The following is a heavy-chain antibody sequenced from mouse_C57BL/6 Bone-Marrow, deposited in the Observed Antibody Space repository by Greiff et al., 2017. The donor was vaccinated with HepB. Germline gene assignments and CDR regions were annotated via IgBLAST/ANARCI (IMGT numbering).Heavy chain of an antibody. CDR1: GYTFTDYE. J-gene: IGHJ2*01. D-gene: IGHD2-3*01. CDR3: RGDGYYFDY. CDR2: IDPETGGT. V-gene: IGHV1-15*01. Sequence: VQLQQPGAELVRPGASVTLSCKASGYTFTDYEMHWVKQTPVHGLEWIGAIDPETGGTAYNQKFKGKAILTADKSSSTAYMELRSLTSEDSAVYYCRGDGYYFDYWGQGTTLTVSS.